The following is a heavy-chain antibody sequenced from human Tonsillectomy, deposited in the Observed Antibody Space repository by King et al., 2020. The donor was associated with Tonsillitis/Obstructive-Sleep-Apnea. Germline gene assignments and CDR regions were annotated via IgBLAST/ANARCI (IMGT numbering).Heavy chain of an antibody. J-gene: IGHJ4*02. CDR1: GYTFTGYY. CDR2: INPNSGGT. CDR3: TRDAGGLPQRIYYFDY. Sequence: QLVQSGAEVKKPGASVKVSCKASGYTFTGYYMHWVRQAPGQGLEWMGWINPNSGGTNYAQKFQGRVTMTRDTSISTAYMELSRLRSDDTAVYYCTRDAGGLPQRIYYFDYWGQGTLVTVSS. D-gene: IGHD1-26*01. V-gene: IGHV1-2*02.